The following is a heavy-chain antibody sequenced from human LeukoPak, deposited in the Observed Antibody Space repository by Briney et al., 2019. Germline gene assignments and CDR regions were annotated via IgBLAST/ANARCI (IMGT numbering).Heavy chain of an antibody. CDR2: ISYAGSNQ. V-gene: IGHV3-30*18. CDR3: AKGYGFWSCYYIDY. Sequence: GGSLRLSCAASGVTFSSYGMHWLRDAPGKGQEGVADISYAGSNQYYADSVKGRFTISRDNSKNTVYVQMNSLRAEDTAVYYWAKGYGFWSCYYIDYGGRGTLVTVSS. D-gene: IGHD3-3*01. J-gene: IGHJ4*02. CDR1: GVTFSSYG.